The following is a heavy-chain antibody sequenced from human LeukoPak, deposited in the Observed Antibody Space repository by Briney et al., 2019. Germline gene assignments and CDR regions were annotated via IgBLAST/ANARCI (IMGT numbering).Heavy chain of an antibody. Sequence: PGGSLRLSCAVSGFPFSFYEMNWVRQAPGKGLEWVSNIASSGTTIYYADSVRGRFSISRDNAKSSLYLQMNSLRVEDTAVYYCALVAVASDFDYWGQGALVTVSS. CDR2: IASSGTTI. J-gene: IGHJ4*02. CDR3: ALVAVASDFDY. D-gene: IGHD6-19*01. V-gene: IGHV3-48*03. CDR1: GFPFSFYE.